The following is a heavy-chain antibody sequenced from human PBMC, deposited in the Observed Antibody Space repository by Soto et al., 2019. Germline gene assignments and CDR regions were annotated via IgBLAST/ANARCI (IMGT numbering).Heavy chain of an antibody. Sequence: LRLSCAASGFTFSSYAMSWVRQAPGKGLEWVSAISGSGGSTYYADSVKGRFTISRDNSKNTLYLQMNSLRAEDTAVYYCAKDQNYDFWSGYQPSFDYWGQGTLVTVS. J-gene: IGHJ4*02. D-gene: IGHD3-3*01. CDR2: ISGSGGST. CDR1: GFTFSSYA. V-gene: IGHV3-23*01. CDR3: AKDQNYDFWSGYQPSFDY.